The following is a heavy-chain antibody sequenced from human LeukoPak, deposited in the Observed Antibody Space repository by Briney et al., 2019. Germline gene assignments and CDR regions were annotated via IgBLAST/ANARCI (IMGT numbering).Heavy chain of an antibody. V-gene: IGHV3-9*03. J-gene: IGHJ3*02. CDR2: ISWNSGSI. CDR3: AKGAYGDYDAFDI. D-gene: IGHD4-17*01. CDR1: GFTFDDYA. Sequence: GGSLRLSCAASGFTFDDYAMHWVRQAPGKGLEWVSGISWNSGSIGYADSVKGRFTISRDNAKNSLYLQMNSLRAEDMALYYCAKGAYGDYDAFDIWGQGTMVTVSS.